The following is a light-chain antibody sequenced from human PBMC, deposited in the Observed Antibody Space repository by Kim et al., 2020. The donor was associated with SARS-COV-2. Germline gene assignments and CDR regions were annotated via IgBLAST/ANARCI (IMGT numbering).Light chain of an antibody. V-gene: IGKV3-15*01. CDR2: GAT. J-gene: IGKJ2*01. CDR1: QSGSSN. CDR3: RQYNNWPPYT. Sequence: VSPVNRATLSGRTSQSGSSNVAGYQQKPGHAPRILIYGATTRATDIPARFSSSGSGTEFSLTISSLQSEDFAVYYCRQYNNWPPYTFGQGTKLEI.